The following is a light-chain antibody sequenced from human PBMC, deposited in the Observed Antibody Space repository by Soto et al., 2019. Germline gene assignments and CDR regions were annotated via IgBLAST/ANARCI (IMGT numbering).Light chain of an antibody. CDR3: QQRSNWPLT. V-gene: IGKV3-11*02. J-gene: IGKJ4*01. CDR1: QSIDTF. CDR2: DTS. Sequence: EIVLTQSPATLSLSPGERVTLSCRASQSIDTFLAWHQQKPGQAPRLLIYDTSNRAPGIPARFSGSGSGRGFTLPISSLEPEDFALYYCQQRSNWPLTFGGGTKLEI.